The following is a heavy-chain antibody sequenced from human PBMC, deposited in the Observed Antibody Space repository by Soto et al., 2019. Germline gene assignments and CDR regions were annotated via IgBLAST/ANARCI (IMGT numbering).Heavy chain of an antibody. J-gene: IGHJ6*02. Sequence: QITLKESGPTLVKPTQTLTLTCTFSGFSLTTSGVAVGWIRQSPGKALEWLALIYWNDDKRYSPSLNNRHTLATDTSKNQGVLTMTNINRVYTATYYCEHGVFTIYYAIDVWGQCTTVTVSS. CDR2: IYWNDDK. CDR1: GFSLTTSGVA. CDR3: EHGVFTIYYAIDV. D-gene: IGHD3-3*01. V-gene: IGHV2-5*01.